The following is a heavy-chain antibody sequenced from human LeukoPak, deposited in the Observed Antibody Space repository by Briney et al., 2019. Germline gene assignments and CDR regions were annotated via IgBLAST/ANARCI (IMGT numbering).Heavy chain of an antibody. CDR3: AREVYPHRYYDSSGYYRRSFDY. V-gene: IGHV1-46*01. CDR2: INPSGGST. Sequence: GASVKVSCTASGYTFTSYYMHWVRQAPGQGLEWMGIINPSGGSTSYAQKFQGRVTMTRDTSTSTVYMELSSLRSEDTAVYYCAREVYPHRYYDSSGYYRRSFDYWGQGTLVTVSS. CDR1: GYTFTSYY. D-gene: IGHD3-22*01. J-gene: IGHJ4*02.